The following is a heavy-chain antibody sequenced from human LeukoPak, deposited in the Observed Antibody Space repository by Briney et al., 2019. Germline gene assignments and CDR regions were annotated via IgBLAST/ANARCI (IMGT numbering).Heavy chain of an antibody. D-gene: IGHD3-10*01. CDR3: ARELFGSGSCPDC. Sequence: HPGGSLRLSCTAPGFTFSSYAIHWIRQAPGKGLEWVALVWHDGSNRYYADSVKGRFTISRDNSKNTVYLQMNSLRAEDTAVYYCARELFGSGSCPDCWGQGTLVTVSS. J-gene: IGHJ4*02. CDR1: GFTFSSYA. CDR2: VWHDGSNR. V-gene: IGHV3-33*01.